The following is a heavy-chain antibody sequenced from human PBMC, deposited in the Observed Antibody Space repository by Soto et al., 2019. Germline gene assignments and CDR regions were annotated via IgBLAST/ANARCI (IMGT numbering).Heavy chain of an antibody. D-gene: IGHD4-17*01. CDR3: ARAKHAYGDYDGIDY. Sequence: EVQVVESGGGLVQPGGSLRLSCAVSGFTFSTYSMNWVRQAPGKGLEWVSYISDSSSTIYQADSVKGRFTISRDNAKNSLYLQMNSLRVEDTAVYYCARAKHAYGDYDGIDYWGQGTLVTVSS. CDR2: ISDSSSTI. J-gene: IGHJ4*02. CDR1: GFTFSTYS. V-gene: IGHV3-48*01.